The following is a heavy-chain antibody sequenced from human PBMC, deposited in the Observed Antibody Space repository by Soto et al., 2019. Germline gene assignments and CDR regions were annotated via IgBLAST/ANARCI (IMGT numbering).Heavy chain of an antibody. CDR3: ARTNCSSDSCYGFYYYGMDV. J-gene: IGHJ6*02. CDR2: IYYSGST. CDR1: GGSVSRGPYY. Sequence: LXLTCAVSGGSVSRGPYYWSLIRQHPGRGLEWIGYIYYSGSTYYNPSLKSRVSISVDTSKNQFSLKLNSVTATDTAVYYCARTNCSSDSCYGFYYYGMDVWGQGATVTVS. V-gene: IGHV4-31*11. D-gene: IGHD2-2*01.